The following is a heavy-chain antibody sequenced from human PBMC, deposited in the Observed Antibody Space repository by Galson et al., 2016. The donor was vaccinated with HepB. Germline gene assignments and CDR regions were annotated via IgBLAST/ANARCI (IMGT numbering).Heavy chain of an antibody. D-gene: IGHD3-3*01. J-gene: IGHJ4*02. CDR2: IRGSRGSG. CDR3: AKDAGVIWSGGYFDY. Sequence: SLRLSCAASGFTFSNYAMTWVRQAPGKGLEWVSAIRGSRGSGDYADSVQVRFTISRVNSNNTLYLQMNSLRAEDTAMYDCAKDAGVIWSGGYFDYWGQGTLVTVSS. CDR1: GFTFSNYA. V-gene: IGHV3-23*01.